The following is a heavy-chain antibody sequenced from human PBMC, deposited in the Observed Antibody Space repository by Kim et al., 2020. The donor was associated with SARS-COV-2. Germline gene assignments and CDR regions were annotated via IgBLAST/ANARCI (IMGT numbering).Heavy chain of an antibody. V-gene: IGHV4-59*01. D-gene: IGHD2-15*01. Sequence: RVTISVDTSKNQFSLKLSSVTAADTAVYYCARDRSLAPLGGGYYYYGMDVWGQGTTVTVSS. J-gene: IGHJ6*02. CDR3: ARDRSLAPLGGGYYYYGMDV.